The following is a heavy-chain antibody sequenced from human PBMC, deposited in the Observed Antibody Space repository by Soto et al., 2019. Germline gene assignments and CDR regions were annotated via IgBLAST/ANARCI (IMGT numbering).Heavy chain of an antibody. V-gene: IGHV4-34*01. Sequence: SETLSLTCAVSGASFSGYYWTWLRQTPGKGLEWIGEISPSVSTNYNPSLKSRVTISVDASRMQFSLKLTSVTAADTAVYYCARGAPDSSPYPNWLDPWGQGTLVTVSS. D-gene: IGHD3-22*01. CDR1: GASFSGYY. CDR3: ARGAPDSSPYPNWLDP. CDR2: ISPSVST. J-gene: IGHJ5*02.